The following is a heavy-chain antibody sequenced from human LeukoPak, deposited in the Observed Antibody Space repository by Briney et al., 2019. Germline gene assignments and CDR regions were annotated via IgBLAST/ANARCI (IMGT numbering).Heavy chain of an antibody. CDR3: ARGVRFLEWLLDY. CDR2: IWYDGSNK. J-gene: IGHJ4*02. CDR1: GFTFSSYG. D-gene: IGHD3-3*01. Sequence: AGGSLRLSCAASGFTFSSYGMHWVRQAPGKGLEWVAVIWYDGSNKYYADSVKGRFTISRDNSKNTLYLQMNSLRAEDTAVYYCARGVRFLEWLLDYWGQGTLVTVSS. V-gene: IGHV3-33*01.